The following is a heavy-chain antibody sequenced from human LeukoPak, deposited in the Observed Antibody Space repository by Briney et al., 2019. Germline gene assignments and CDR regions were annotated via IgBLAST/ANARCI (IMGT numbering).Heavy chain of an antibody. Sequence: GASVKVSCKASGYTSTSYYMHWVRQAPGQGLEWMGIINPSGGSTSYAQKFQGRVTMTRDTSTSTVYMELSSLRSEDTAVYYCARARYYYGSGRYTPGYFDYWGQGTLVTVSS. J-gene: IGHJ4*02. CDR3: ARARYYYGSGRYTPGYFDY. D-gene: IGHD3-10*01. CDR2: INPSGGST. V-gene: IGHV1-46*01. CDR1: GYTSTSYY.